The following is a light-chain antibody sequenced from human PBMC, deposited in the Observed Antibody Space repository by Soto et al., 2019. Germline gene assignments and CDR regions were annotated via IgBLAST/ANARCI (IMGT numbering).Light chain of an antibody. CDR1: QSVNNF. CDR3: QQYGSSFT. Sequence: EVVLTQSPATLSLSPGDRATLSCRASQSVNNFLAWYQQKPGQTPRLLIYDASKRATGIPGRFSGSGSGTDFTLTISSLEPEDFAVYYCQQYGSSFTFGPGTKVDIK. V-gene: IGKV3-11*01. J-gene: IGKJ3*01. CDR2: DAS.